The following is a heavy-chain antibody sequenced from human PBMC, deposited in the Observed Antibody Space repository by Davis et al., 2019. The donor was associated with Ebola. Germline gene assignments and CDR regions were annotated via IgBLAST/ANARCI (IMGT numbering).Heavy chain of an antibody. Sequence: GESLKISCAASGFTFSTYAMSWVRQAPGKGLEWVAHISGSGSSTYFADSVKGRFTISRDNSKNTLYVLMNSLRAEDTAVYYCAKGGVDIVVVVAATGFDYWGQGTLVTVSS. CDR1: GFTFSTYA. CDR2: ISGSGSST. CDR3: AKGGVDIVVVVAATGFDY. J-gene: IGHJ4*02. V-gene: IGHV3-23*01. D-gene: IGHD2-15*01.